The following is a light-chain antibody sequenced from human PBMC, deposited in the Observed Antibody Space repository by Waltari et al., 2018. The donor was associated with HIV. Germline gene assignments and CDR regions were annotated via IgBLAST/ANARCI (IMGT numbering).Light chain of an antibody. CDR2: WSS. CDR3: QQYFTTPWT. Sequence: DIVMTQSPDSQAVFVGERAAINCQSSQRVLNSSNNKNYFAWYQHKSGQPPTLLINWSSSRESWFPARFSGSGSGTDFTLTISRLQAEDVSFYYCQQYFTTPWTFGQGTKVEIK. J-gene: IGKJ1*01. V-gene: IGKV4-1*01. CDR1: QRVLNSSNNKNY.